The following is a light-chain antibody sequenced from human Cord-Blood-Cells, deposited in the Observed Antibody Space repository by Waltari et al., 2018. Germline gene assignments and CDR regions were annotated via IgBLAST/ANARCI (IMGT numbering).Light chain of an antibody. CDR2: SNK. V-gene: IGLV1-44*01. CDR3: AAWDDSLNGWV. Sequence: QSVLTQPPSESGTPGQRVTISCSGSSSHIGSNTVKWYQQPPATAPKLLIYSNKQRPSGVPDRFSGSKSGTSASLAISGLQSEDEADYYCAAWDDSLNGWVFGGGTKLTVL. CDR1: SSHIGSNT. J-gene: IGLJ3*02.